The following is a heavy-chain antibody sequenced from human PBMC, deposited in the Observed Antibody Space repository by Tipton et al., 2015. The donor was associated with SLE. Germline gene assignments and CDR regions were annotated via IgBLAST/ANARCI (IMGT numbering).Heavy chain of an antibody. Sequence: QVQLVQSGAEVKKPGASVKVSCKASGYTFNVYYMHWVRQAPGQGPEWMGWINPSSGGTNFAQKFQGRVTMTRDTSVKTAYMELNRLTSDDTAVYYCARATGSRYAYYFAYWGQGALVTVSS. J-gene: IGHJ4*02. D-gene: IGHD3-9*01. V-gene: IGHV1-2*02. CDR3: ARATGSRYAYYFAY. CDR1: GYTFNVYY. CDR2: INPSSGGT.